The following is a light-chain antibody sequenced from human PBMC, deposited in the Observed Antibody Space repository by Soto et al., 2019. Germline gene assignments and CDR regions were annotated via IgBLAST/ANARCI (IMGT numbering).Light chain of an antibody. CDR2: DAS. CDR1: QSVSSY. V-gene: IGKV3-11*01. Sequence: EAVLTQSPATLSLSPGERATLSCRASQSVSSYLAWYQQKPGQAPRLLIYDASNRATGIPARFSGSGSGTDFTLTISSLEPEDFAVYYCQQRSNWPPATFGQGTKVDI. J-gene: IGKJ1*01. CDR3: QQRSNWPPAT.